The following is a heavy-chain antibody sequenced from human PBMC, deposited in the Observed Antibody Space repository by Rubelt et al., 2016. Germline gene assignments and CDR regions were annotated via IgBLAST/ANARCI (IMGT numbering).Heavy chain of an antibody. CDR1: GFSFSMYW. CDR3: AKAFGSGTYYGYFDY. D-gene: IGHD3-10*01. CDR2: IYSDVSST. V-gene: IGHV3-74*01. J-gene: IGHJ4*02. Sequence: GSLRLSCAASGFSFSMYWMHWVRQVPGKGLVWVSRIYSDVSSTTYADSVKGRFTISRDNAKNTLYLQMNSLRAEDTAVYYCAKAFGSGTYYGYFDYWGQGALVTVSS.